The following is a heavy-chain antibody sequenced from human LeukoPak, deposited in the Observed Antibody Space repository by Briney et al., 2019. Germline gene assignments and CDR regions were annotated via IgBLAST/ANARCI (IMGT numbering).Heavy chain of an antibody. CDR3: ARADNWNYGGDWFDP. J-gene: IGHJ5*02. CDR1: GGTFSSYA. D-gene: IGHD1-7*01. Sequence: SVTVSCKASGGTFSSYAISWVRQAPGQGLEWMGRIIPIFGTANYAQKFQGRVTITADKSTSTAYMELSSLRSEDTAVYYCARADNWNYGGDWFDPWGQGTLATVSS. CDR2: IIPIFGTA. V-gene: IGHV1-69*06.